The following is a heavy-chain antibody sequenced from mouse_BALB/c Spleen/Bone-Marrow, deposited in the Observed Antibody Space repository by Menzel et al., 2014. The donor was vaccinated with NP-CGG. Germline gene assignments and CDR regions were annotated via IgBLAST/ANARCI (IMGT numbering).Heavy chain of an antibody. J-gene: IGHJ2*01. CDR2: INSNGGTT. CDR3: ARGNYGNYVDYLDY. V-gene: IGHV5-6-3*01. D-gene: IGHD2-1*01. CDR1: GFTFSSYG. Sequence: EVQGVESGGGLVQPGGSLKLSCAASGFTFSSYGMSWVRQTPDKRLELVASINSNGGTTYYPDSVKGRFTISRGNAKNTLSLQMRSLKSEDTAMYYCARGNYGNYVDYLDYWGQGTTLTVS.